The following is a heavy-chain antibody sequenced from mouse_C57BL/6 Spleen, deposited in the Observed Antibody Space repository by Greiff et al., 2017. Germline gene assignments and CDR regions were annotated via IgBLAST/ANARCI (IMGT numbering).Heavy chain of an antibody. Sequence: EVQLQQSGPELVKPGASVKMSCKASGYTFTDYNMHWVKQSHGKSLEWIGYINPTNGGTSYNQKFKGKATLTVNKSSSTAYMELRSLTSEDSAVYYCASTYYGSSRYFDVWGTGTTVTVSS. J-gene: IGHJ1*03. CDR3: ASTYYGSSRYFDV. D-gene: IGHD1-1*01. CDR2: INPTNGGT. CDR1: GYTFTDYN. V-gene: IGHV1-22*01.